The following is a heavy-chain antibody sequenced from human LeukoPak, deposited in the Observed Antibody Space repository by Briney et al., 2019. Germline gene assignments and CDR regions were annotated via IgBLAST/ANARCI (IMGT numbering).Heavy chain of an antibody. CDR1: GYTLTELS. CDR3: ATAHRITMVRANWFDP. V-gene: IGHV1-24*01. D-gene: IGHD3-10*01. Sequence: ASVKVSCKVSGYTLTELSMHWVRQAPGKGLEWMGGFDPEDGETIYAQKFQGRVTMPEDTSTDTAYMELSSLRSEDTAVHYCATAHRITMVRANWFDPWGQGTLVTVSS. CDR2: FDPEDGET. J-gene: IGHJ5*02.